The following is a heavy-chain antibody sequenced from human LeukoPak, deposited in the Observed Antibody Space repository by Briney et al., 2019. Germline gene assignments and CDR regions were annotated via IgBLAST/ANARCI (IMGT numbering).Heavy chain of an antibody. J-gene: IGHJ3*02. CDR2: IYTSGGT. CDR1: GGSITNLDYY. CDR3: AGRGSSSGTFDI. D-gene: IGHD3-10*01. Sequence: SETLSLTCTVSGGSITNLDYYWTWIRQPAGKRLEWIGRIYTSGGTNYNRSLKSRVTMAMDRSKNEISLHLASLTAADTALYYCAGRGSSSGTFDIWGPGTFVTVSS. V-gene: IGHV4-61*02.